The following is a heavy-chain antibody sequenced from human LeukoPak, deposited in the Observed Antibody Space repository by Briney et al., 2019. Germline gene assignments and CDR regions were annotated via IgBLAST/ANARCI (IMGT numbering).Heavy chain of an antibody. J-gene: IGHJ4*02. V-gene: IGHV1-2*02. CDR2: INPNSGGT. Sequence: ASVKVSCKASGYTFTGYYMHWVRQAPGQGLEWMGWINPNSGGTNYAQKFQGRVTMTMDTSISTAYMEVSRLRSDDTAVYYCARAVLVVGATQEGYWGQGTLVTVSS. D-gene: IGHD2-15*01. CDR3: ARAVLVVGATQEGY. CDR1: GYTFTGYY.